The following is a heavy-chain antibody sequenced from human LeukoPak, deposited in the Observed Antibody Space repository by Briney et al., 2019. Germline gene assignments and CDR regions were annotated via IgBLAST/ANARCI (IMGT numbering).Heavy chain of an antibody. CDR2: VKPDGSKR. CDR1: GFTFSNYW. J-gene: IGHJ4*02. Sequence: PGGSLRLSCTASGFTFSNYWMNWVRQAPGKGLEWVADVKPDGSKRYYVDSVKGRFTISRDNAKNSLYLEMNSLRLEDTAIYYCTRDESWGSDYWGQGTLVSVSS. CDR3: TRDESWGSDY. V-gene: IGHV3-7*01. D-gene: IGHD7-27*01.